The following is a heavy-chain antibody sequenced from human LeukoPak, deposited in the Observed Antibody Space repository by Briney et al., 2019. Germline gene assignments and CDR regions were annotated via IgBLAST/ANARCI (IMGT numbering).Heavy chain of an antibody. V-gene: IGHV4-59*01. Sequence: SETLSLTCTVSGGSISSYYWSWIRQPPGKGLEWIGYIYYSGSTNYNPSLKSRVTISVDTSKNQSSLKLSSVTAADTAVYYCARGHTNRGMDVWGQGTTVTVSS. CDR1: GGSISSYY. J-gene: IGHJ6*02. CDR3: ARGHTNRGMDV. CDR2: IYYSGST.